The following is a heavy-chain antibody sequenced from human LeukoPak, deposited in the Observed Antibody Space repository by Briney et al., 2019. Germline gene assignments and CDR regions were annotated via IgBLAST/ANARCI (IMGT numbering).Heavy chain of an antibody. CDR3: VRDRWPGLGDF. CDR2: VYSGGTT. D-gene: IGHD6-19*01. CDR1: GFIVSENY. Sequence: PGGSLRLSCAAYGFIVSENYMSWVRQAPGKGLEWVSVVYSGGTTYYADSVKGRFTISRDNSKNTLYLQMSSLRAEDTAVYYCVRDRWPGLGDFWGQGTTVIVSS. V-gene: IGHV3-66*01. J-gene: IGHJ6*02.